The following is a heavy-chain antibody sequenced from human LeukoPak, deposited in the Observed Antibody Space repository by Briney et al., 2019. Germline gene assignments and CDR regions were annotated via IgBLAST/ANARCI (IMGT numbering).Heavy chain of an antibody. Sequence: SETLSLTCAVSGGSISSSNWWSWIRQPPGQGLEWIGYIYHSGSTYYNPSLKSRVTISVDRSKNQFSLKLSSVTAADTAVYYCARAYYDSSGYFWFDPWGQGTLVTVSS. J-gene: IGHJ5*02. V-gene: IGHV4-4*02. CDR2: IYHSGST. CDR1: GGSISSSNW. D-gene: IGHD3-22*01. CDR3: ARAYYDSSGYFWFDP.